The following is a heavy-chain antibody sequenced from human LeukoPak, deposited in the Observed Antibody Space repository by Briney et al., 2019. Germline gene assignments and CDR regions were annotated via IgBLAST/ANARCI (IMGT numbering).Heavy chain of an antibody. CDR2: ITSSSRYI. CDR1: GFTFSNAW. Sequence: GGSLRLSCAASGFTFSNAWMSWVRQAPGKGLEWVSSITSSSRYIYYADSVKGRFTISRDNAKNSLYLQMNSLRAEDTAVYYCARDPYSGSYGDYYYYYMDVWGKGTTVTISS. CDR3: ARDPYSGSYGDYYYYYMDV. D-gene: IGHD1-26*01. J-gene: IGHJ6*03. V-gene: IGHV3-21*01.